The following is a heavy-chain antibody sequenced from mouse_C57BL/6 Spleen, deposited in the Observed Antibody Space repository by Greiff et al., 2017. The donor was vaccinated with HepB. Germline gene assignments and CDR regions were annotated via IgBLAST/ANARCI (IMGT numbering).Heavy chain of an antibody. J-gene: IGHJ4*01. Sequence: VHVKQSGPELVKPGASVKIPCKASGYTFTDYNMDWVKQSHGKSLEWIGDINPNNGGTIYNQKFKGKATLTVDKSSSTAYMELRSLTSEDTAVYYCARFDNFRAMDYWGQGTSVTVSS. CDR1: GYTFTDYN. V-gene: IGHV1-18*01. D-gene: IGHD3-2*02. CDR3: ARFDNFRAMDY. CDR2: INPNNGGT.